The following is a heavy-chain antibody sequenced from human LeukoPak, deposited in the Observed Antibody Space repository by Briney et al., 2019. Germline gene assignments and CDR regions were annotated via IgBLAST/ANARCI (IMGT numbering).Heavy chain of an antibody. CDR1: GYTFTSYY. V-gene: IGHV1-46*01. CDR2: INPSGGST. D-gene: IGHD2-21*02. CDR3: AREAYCGGDCFTGRPLDY. J-gene: IGHJ4*02. Sequence: VSVKVSCKASGYTFTSYYMHWVRQAPGQGLEWMGIINPSGGSTSYAQKFQGRVTMTRDTSTSTVYMELSSLRSEDTAVYYCAREAYCGGDCFTGRPLDYWGQGTLVTVSS.